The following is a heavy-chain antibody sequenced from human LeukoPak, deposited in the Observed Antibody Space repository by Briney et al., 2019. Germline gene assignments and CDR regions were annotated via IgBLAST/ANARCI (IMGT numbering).Heavy chain of an antibody. J-gene: IGHJ6*03. CDR3: ARDGVLRYFDGYYYYMDV. D-gene: IGHD3-9*01. Sequence: ASVKVSCKASGGTFSSYAISWVRQAPGQGLEWMGGIIPIFGTANYAQKFQGRVTITADKSTSTAYMELSSLRSDDTAVYYCARDGVLRYFDGYYYYMDVWGKGTTVTVSS. CDR1: GGTFSSYA. CDR2: IIPIFGTA. V-gene: IGHV1-69*06.